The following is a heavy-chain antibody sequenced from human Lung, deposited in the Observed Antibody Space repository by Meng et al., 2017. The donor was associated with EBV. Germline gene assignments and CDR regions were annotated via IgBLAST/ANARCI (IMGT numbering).Heavy chain of an antibody. CDR3: ARAKWGHSYGSEALYFDH. Sequence: GQPREWGPGLVRPSETLSLTCTVSSGSIRNQYWSWIRQPPGKALEWIGYIYDSGSTTYNPSLKSRLTISSDRSNNQFSLELNSMSAAGTAVYYCARAKWGHSYGSEALYFDHWGPGTLVTVSS. CDR2: IYDSGST. CDR1: SGSIRNQY. D-gene: IGHD5-18*01. V-gene: IGHV4-59*11. J-gene: IGHJ4*02.